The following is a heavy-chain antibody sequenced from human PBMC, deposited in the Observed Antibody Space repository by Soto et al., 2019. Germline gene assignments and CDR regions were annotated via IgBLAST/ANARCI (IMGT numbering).Heavy chain of an antibody. J-gene: IGHJ6*02. CDR3: ARGRAAKREESRGRFIAAAGTLPGYYGMDV. V-gene: IGHV3-33*01. CDR1: GFTFSSYG. D-gene: IGHD6-13*01. Sequence: GESLKISCAASGFTFSSYGMHWVRQAPGKGLEWVAVIWYDGSNKYYADSVKGRFTISRDNSKNTLYLQMNSLRAEDTAVYYCARGRAAKREESRGRFIAAAGTLPGYYGMDVWGQGTTVTVSS. CDR2: IWYDGSNK.